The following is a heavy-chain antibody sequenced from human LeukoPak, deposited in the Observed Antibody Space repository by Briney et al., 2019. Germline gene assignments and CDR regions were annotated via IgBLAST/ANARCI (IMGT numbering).Heavy chain of an antibody. V-gene: IGHV1-2*02. J-gene: IGHJ4*02. CDR3: ARDFKAAGYAY. Sequence: ASVKVSCKASGYTFTGSYMHWVRQAPGQGLEWMGWINPNSGGTNYAQKFQGRVTMTRDTSISTAYMELSRLRSDDTAVYYCARDFKAAGYAYWGQGTLVAVSS. D-gene: IGHD6-13*01. CDR2: INPNSGGT. CDR1: GYTFTGSY.